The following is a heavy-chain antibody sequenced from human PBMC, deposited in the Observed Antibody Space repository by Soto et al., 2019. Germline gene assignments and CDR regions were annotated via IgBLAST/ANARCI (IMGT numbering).Heavy chain of an antibody. V-gene: IGHV3-13*01. J-gene: IGHJ5*02. D-gene: IGHD3-9*01. CDR3: VRGMGDTGYYDNWFDP. CDR2: IDTAGDT. Sequence: EVQLVESGGDSVQSGGSLRLSCIASGFTFRNYDMHWVRQATGKSLEWVSVIDTAGDTYYAGSVKGRFTISREDAKNSLYLQMNSLRAGDTAVYYCVRGMGDTGYYDNWFDPWGQGTLVTVSS. CDR1: GFTFRNYD.